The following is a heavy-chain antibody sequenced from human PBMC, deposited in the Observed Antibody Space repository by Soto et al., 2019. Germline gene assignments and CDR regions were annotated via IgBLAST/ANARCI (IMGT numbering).Heavy chain of an antibody. Sequence: SVKVSCKAAGFTFTSSAVQWVRQARGQRLEWIGWIVVGSGNTNYAQKFQERVTITRDMSTSTAYMELSSLRSEDTAVYYCAADRYYYDSSGYSVFDYWGQGTLVTVSS. V-gene: IGHV1-58*01. CDR1: GFTFTSSA. D-gene: IGHD3-22*01. CDR3: AADRYYYDSSGYSVFDY. CDR2: IVVGSGNT. J-gene: IGHJ4*02.